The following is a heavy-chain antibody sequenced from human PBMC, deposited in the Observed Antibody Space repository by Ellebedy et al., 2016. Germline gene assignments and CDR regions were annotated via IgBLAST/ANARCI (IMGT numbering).Heavy chain of an antibody. Sequence: ASVKVSCXASGYTFTSYYMHWVRQAPGQGLEWMGIINPSGGSTSYAQKFQGRVTMTRDTSTSTVYMELSSLRSEDTAVYYCARGTGYCSSTSCYTYYYMDVWGKGTTVTVSS. CDR3: ARGTGYCSSTSCYTYYYMDV. CDR1: GYTFTSYY. V-gene: IGHV1-46*01. J-gene: IGHJ6*03. D-gene: IGHD2-2*02. CDR2: INPSGGST.